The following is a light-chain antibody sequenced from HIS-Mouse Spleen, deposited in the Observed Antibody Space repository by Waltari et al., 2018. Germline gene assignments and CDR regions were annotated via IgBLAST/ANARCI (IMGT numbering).Light chain of an antibody. J-gene: IGLJ3*02. CDR1: SSDVGGYNY. CDR2: DVS. Sequence: QSALTQPASVSGSPGQSITISCTGTSSDVGGYNYVSWYQQHPGKAPKPLIYDVSNRPSGVSNRYSGSQSGNTASLTISGLQAEDEADYYCSSYTSSSTRVFGGGTKLTVL. V-gene: IGLV2-14*03. CDR3: SSYTSSSTRV.